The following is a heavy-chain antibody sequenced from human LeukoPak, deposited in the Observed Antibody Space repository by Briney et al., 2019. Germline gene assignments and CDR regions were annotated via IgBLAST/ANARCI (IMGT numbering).Heavy chain of an antibody. Sequence: ASVKVSCKASGYTLTGYYMHWVRQAPGQGLEWMGWINPNSGGTNYAQKFQGRVTMTRDTSISTAYMELSRLRSDDTAVYYCAREYDYYTYYFDYWGQGTLVTVSS. J-gene: IGHJ4*02. CDR3: AREYDYYTYYFDY. CDR2: INPNSGGT. V-gene: IGHV1-2*02. CDR1: GYTLTGYY. D-gene: IGHD5-12*01.